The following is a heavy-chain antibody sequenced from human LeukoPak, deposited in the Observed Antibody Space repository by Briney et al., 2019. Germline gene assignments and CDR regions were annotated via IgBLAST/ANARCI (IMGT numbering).Heavy chain of an antibody. D-gene: IGHD6-13*01. J-gene: IGHJ4*02. CDR1: GDSVSSNGAA. CDR2: TYYRSKWYN. Sequence: SQTLSLTCDISGDSVSSNGAAWNWIRQSPSRGLEWLGRTYYRSKWYNEYAESVKSRVTIKADTSKNQFTLQLNSVTPEDTAVYFCARARGYLENWGQGTLVTVSS. V-gene: IGHV6-1*01. CDR3: ARARGYLEN.